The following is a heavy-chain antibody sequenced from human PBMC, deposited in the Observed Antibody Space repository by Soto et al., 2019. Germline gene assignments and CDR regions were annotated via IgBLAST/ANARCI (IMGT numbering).Heavy chain of an antibody. Sequence: ASAKAACKAPADILNCKYLHSARQAPGPGLEWMGIINPNGGSTRFAQTFQGRITMTTDTSTSTVYMELRSLRSEDTAVYYCARSPGGVFRISIEFSTWLAPWGQGFLVTV. J-gene: IGHJ5*02. CDR3: ARSPGGVFRISIEFSTWLAP. D-gene: IGHD6-6*01. V-gene: IGHV1-46*02. CDR2: INPNGGST. CDR1: ADILNCKY.